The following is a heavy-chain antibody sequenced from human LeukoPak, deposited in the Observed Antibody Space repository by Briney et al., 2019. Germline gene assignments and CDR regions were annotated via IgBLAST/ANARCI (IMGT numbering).Heavy chain of an antibody. CDR1: GFTFSSYS. V-gene: IGHV3-21*01. CDR2: INSDSSLM. D-gene: IGHD3-16*01. Sequence: PGGSLRLSCAASGFTFSSYSMNWVRQAPGKGPEWVSSINSDSSLMFYAESVKGRFTISRDNARNSLYLQMNSLRAEDTAVYYCIRDLFDDYSLDYWGQGALVTVSS. J-gene: IGHJ4*02. CDR3: IRDLFDDYSLDY.